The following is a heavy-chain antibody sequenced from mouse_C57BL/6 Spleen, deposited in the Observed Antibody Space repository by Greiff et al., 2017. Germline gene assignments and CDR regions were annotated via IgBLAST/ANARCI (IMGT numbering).Heavy chain of an antibody. Sequence: VQLQESGAELARPGASVKLSCKASGYTFTSYGISWVKQRTGQGLEWIGEIYPRSGNTYYNEKFKGKATLTADKSSSTAYMELRSLTSEDSAVYFCARMDYGSPYAMDYWGQGTSVTVSS. CDR2: IYPRSGNT. CDR1: GYTFTSYG. J-gene: IGHJ4*01. V-gene: IGHV1-81*01. CDR3: ARMDYGSPYAMDY. D-gene: IGHD1-1*01.